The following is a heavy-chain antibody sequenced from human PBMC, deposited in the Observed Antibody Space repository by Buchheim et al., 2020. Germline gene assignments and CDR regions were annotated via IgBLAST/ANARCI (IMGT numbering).Heavy chain of an antibody. Sequence: QVQLVESGGGVVQPGRSLRLSCAASGFTFSSYGMHWVRQAPGQGLEWVAVIWYDGSNKYYADSVKGRFTISRDNSKNTLYLQMNSLRAEDTAVYYCARDIGRDGYNYGGDYFDYWGQGTL. CDR3: ARDIGRDGYNYGGDYFDY. J-gene: IGHJ4*02. D-gene: IGHD5-24*01. CDR1: GFTFSSYG. CDR2: IWYDGSNK. V-gene: IGHV3-33*01.